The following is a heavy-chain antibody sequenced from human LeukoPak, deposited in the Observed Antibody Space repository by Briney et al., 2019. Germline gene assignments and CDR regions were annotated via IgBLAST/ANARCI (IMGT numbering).Heavy chain of an antibody. Sequence: GGSLRLSCAASGFTFSTYDMHWVRQAPGKGLEWVAFIRYDGSNKYYADSVKGRFTISRDNSKNTLYLQMNSLRAEDTAVHYCAKDYSDYYDSSGPLDYWGQGTLVTVSS. V-gene: IGHV3-30*02. CDR1: GFTFSTYD. CDR3: AKDYSDYYDSSGPLDY. CDR2: IRYDGSNK. D-gene: IGHD3-22*01. J-gene: IGHJ4*02.